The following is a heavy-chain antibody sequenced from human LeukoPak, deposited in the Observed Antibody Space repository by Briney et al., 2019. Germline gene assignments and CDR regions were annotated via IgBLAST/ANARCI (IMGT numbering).Heavy chain of an antibody. CDR3: ARLSCSSTSCYFDP. CDR1: GYSISSGYY. V-gene: IGHV4-38-2*01. CDR2: IYHSGST. J-gene: IGHJ5*02. Sequence: SETLSLTCAVSGYSISSGYYWGWIRQPPGKGLEWIGSIYHSGSTYYNPSLKSRVTISVDTSKNQFSLKLSSVTAADTAVYYCARLSCSSTSCYFDPWGQGTLVTVSS. D-gene: IGHD2-2*01.